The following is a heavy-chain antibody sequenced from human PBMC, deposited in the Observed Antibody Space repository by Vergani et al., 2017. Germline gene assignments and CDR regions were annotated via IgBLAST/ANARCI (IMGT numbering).Heavy chain of an antibody. D-gene: IGHD2-15*01. CDR2: IGNYGGSI. CDR1: GFPFTYHG. J-gene: IGHJ3*02. Sequence: EVNLVESGGGLVHPGGSLRLACATSGFPFTYHGMYWVRQGPGKGLEFVSGIGNYGGSIQYGNSVKGRFIISRDNYKRTVFLQMGSLTAEDTGVYYCARQLRTARFGSLHSFDIWGHGTLVTVSS. V-gene: IGHV3-64*01. CDR3: ARQLRTARFGSLHSFDI.